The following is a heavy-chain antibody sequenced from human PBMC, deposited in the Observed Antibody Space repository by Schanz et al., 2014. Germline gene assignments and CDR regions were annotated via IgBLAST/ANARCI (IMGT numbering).Heavy chain of an antibody. V-gene: IGHV4-39*01. CDR3: GRHPHYYGSGSGFDP. Sequence: QLQLQESGPGLVKPSETLSLTCTVSGGSISSSSYFWGWIRQPPGKGLEWIGSIYNSGSTYYNPPLMIGVTISVDPPKHQFPRKLSPVTAADTAVYYCGRHPHYYGSGSGFDPWGQGTLVTVSS. CDR1: GGSISSSSYF. CDR2: IYNSGST. D-gene: IGHD3-10*01. J-gene: IGHJ5*02.